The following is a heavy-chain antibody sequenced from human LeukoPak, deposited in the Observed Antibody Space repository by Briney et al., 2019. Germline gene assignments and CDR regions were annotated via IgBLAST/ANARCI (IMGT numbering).Heavy chain of an antibody. J-gene: IGHJ5*02. CDR1: GFTVSSNH. CDR2: IYSDGNS. Sequence: GGSLRLSCAASGFTVSSNHMSWVRQAPGKGLEWVSIIYSDGNSIHADSVKGRFTTSRDNSKNTLYLQMNSLRAEDTAVYYCARVASDPWGQGTPVTVSS. CDR3: ARVASDP. V-gene: IGHV3-66*01.